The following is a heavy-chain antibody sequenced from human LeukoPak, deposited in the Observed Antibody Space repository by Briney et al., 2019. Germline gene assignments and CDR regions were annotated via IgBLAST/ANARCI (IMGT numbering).Heavy chain of an antibody. CDR3: AKAGYSSSWYLVNSLDI. J-gene: IGHJ3*02. D-gene: IGHD6-13*01. V-gene: IGHV3-30*18. CDR1: GFTFSSYG. CDR2: ISYDGSER. Sequence: GGSLRLSCGASGFTFSSYGMHWVRQAPGKGLEWLAVISYDGSERSYADSVKGRFFISRDNSKNTLDLQMNSLRAEDTAVYYCAKAGYSSSWYLVNSLDIWGQGTMVTVS.